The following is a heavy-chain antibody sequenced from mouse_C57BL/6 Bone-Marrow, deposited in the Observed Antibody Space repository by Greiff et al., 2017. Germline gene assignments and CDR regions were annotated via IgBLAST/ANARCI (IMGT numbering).Heavy chain of an antibody. CDR2: LSSKSSNYAT. V-gene: IGHV10-3*01. Sequence: EVQRVASGGGLVQPKGSLKLSCAASGFTFNTYAMHWVRQAPGTGLEWVARLSSKSSNYATYYADSVKDRVTISRDDSQSMLYLQMNNLKAEDTAMYYCVRYSNYFDYWGQGTTLTVSS. CDR1: GFTFNTYA. CDR3: VRYSNYFDY. D-gene: IGHD2-5*01. J-gene: IGHJ2*01.